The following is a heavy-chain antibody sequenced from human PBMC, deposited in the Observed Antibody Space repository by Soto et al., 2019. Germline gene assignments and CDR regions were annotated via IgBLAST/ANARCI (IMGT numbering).Heavy chain of an antibody. J-gene: IGHJ4*02. CDR2: LYWNGEK. Sequence: QITLRESGPTLVQPTQTLTLTCTFSGFSLTTTGAGVAWIRQPPGKALEWPALLYWNGEKRYTPSLKDRLSIAKDPSSNQVVLTMTNMDPMDTATYYCSKDVSDYWGQGTLVTVSS. CDR3: SKDVSDY. V-gene: IGHV2-5*01. CDR1: GFSLTTTGAG.